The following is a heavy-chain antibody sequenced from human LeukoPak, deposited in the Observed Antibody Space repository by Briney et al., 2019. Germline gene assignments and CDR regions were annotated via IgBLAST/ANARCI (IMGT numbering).Heavy chain of an antibody. J-gene: IGHJ4*02. CDR1: GFTFNSYT. V-gene: IGHV3-21*01. CDR2: ISSSTSYI. D-gene: IGHD4-23*01. Sequence: GSLRLSCAASGFTFNSYTMYWVRQAPGKGLEWVSSISSSTSYIYYADSVKGRFTISRDNAKNSLYLQMNSLRAEDTAVYYCARVDNYGGNPPDYWGQGTLVTVSS. CDR3: ARVDNYGGNPPDY.